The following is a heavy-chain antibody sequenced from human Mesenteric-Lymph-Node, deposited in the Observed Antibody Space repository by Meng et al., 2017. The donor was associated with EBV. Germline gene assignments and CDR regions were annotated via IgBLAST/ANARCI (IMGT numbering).Heavy chain of an antibody. CDR2: IYWDDDK. Sequence: ITLKEVGPTLVKPTQTLTLTCTFSVFSLSTSGVGVGWIRQPPGKALEWLALIYWDDDKRYSPSLKTRLTITKDTSENQVVLTMTNMDPVDAATYYCAHRTSNCFDPWGQGTLVTVSS. V-gene: IGHV2-5*02. J-gene: IGHJ5*02. CDR3: AHRTSNCFDP. CDR1: VFSLSTSGVG.